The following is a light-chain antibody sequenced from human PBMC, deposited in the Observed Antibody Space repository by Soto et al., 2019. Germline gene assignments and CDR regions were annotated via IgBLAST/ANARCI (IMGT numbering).Light chain of an antibody. CDR3: SSYTSSSSYV. V-gene: IGLV2-14*01. Sequence: QSALTQPASVSGSPGQSITISCTGTSSDVGGYNYVSWYQQHPGKARKLLIYDVSSRPSGVSNRFSGSKSGNTASLTISGLQAEDEADYFCSSYTSSSSYVFGTGTKVTVL. CDR2: DVS. CDR1: SSDVGGYNY. J-gene: IGLJ1*01.